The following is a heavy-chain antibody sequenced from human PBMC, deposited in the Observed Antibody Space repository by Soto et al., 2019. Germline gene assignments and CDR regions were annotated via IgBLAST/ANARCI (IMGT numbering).Heavy chain of an antibody. J-gene: IGHJ4*02. CDR3: ARDQIGYCINGVCYTVLELDY. CDR2: ISAYNGNT. D-gene: IGHD2-8*01. CDR1: GYTFTSYG. Sequence: GASVKVSCKASGYTFTSYGISWVRQAPGQGLEWMGWISAYNGNTNYAQKLQGRVTMTTDTSTSTAYMELRSLRSDDTAVYYCARDQIGYCINGVCYTVLELDYWGQGSLVTVSS. V-gene: IGHV1-18*01.